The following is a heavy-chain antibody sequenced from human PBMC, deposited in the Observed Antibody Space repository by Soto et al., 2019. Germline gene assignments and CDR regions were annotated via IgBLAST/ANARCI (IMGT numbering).Heavy chain of an antibody. V-gene: IGHV3-23*01. CDR2: ISGSGDNT. D-gene: IGHD3-3*01. CDR1: KFTFSTYA. CDR3: AIGEWLSTSYFNF. J-gene: IGHJ4*02. Sequence: GGSLRLSCAASKFTFSTYAMTWVRQAPGKGLEWVSDISGSGDNTYYADSVKGRFTISRDNSKSTLYLQMNSLRAEDTAVYYCAIGEWLSTSYFNFWGKGTLVTAPQ.